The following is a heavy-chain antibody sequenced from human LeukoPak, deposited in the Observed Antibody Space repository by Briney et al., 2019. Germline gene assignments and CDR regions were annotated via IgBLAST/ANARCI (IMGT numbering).Heavy chain of an antibody. D-gene: IGHD4-17*01. CDR3: AIRHPSGDYLDY. Sequence: ASVKVSCKASGYTFTGYYMHWVRQAPGQGLEWMGWINPNSGGTNYAQKFQGWVTMTRDTSISTAYMELSRLRSDDTAVYYCAIRHPSGDYLDYWGQGTLVTVSS. CDR1: GYTFTGYY. CDR2: INPNSGGT. J-gene: IGHJ4*02. V-gene: IGHV1-2*04.